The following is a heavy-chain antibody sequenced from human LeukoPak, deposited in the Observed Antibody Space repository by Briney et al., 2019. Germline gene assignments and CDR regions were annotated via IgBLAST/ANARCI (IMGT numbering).Heavy chain of an antibody. D-gene: IGHD3-22*01. J-gene: IGHJ4*02. CDR3: AQADTITMIVVVVGALY. V-gene: IGHV3-23*01. CDR2: ISGSGGST. Sequence: GGSLRLSCAASGFTFSSYAMSWVRQAPGKGLEWASAISGSGGSTYYADSVKGRFTISRDNSKNTLYLQMNSLRAEDTAVYYCAQADTITMIVVVVGALYWGQGTLVTVSS. CDR1: GFTFSSYA.